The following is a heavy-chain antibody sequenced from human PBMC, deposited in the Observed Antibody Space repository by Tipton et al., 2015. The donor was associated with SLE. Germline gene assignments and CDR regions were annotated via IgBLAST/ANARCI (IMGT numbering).Heavy chain of an antibody. CDR2: VSYSGTT. V-gene: IGHV4-59*08. J-gene: IGHJ4*02. Sequence: TLSLTCSVSGGSISNYYWSWIRQPPGKGLEWIGYVSYSGTTDYNPSLKSRVSISADTSKNRVSLKLNSVTAADTAVYYCARHGYPEERWLQFNLEYWGQGTLVTVSS. D-gene: IGHD5-24*01. CDR3: ARHGYPEERWLQFNLEY. CDR1: GGSISNYY.